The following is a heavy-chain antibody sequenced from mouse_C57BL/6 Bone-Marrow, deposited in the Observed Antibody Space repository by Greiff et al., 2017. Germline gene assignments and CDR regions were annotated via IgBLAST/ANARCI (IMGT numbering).Heavy chain of an antibody. CDR2: ILPGSGST. CDR3: ARGGITTVVAPSWFAV. J-gene: IGHJ3*01. CDR1: GYTFTGYW. D-gene: IGHD1-1*01. Sequence: VQLQQSGAELMKPGASVKLSCKATGYTFTGYWIEWVKQRPGNGLEWIGEILPGSGSTNYNQKFKGKATFTADTSSNTAYMQLSSLTTADSAIYYCARGGITTVVAPSWFAVWGTGTLVTVSA. V-gene: IGHV1-9*01.